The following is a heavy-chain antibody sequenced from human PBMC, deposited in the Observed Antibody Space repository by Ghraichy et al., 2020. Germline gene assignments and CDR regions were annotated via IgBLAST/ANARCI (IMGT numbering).Heavy chain of an antibody. V-gene: IGHV2-5*01. D-gene: IGHD5-18*01. J-gene: IGHJ3*02. CDR2: IYSNVNK. CDR1: GFSLSPAAVG. Sequence: SGPTLVKPTQTLTLTCTFSGFSLSPAAVGVGWIRQPPGKALGWLALIYSNVNKWYSPSLKSRLTITQDTSKNQVILTMTNVDPVDTATYYCAHRLGTAMKAFDIWGQGTMVTVSS. CDR3: AHRLGTAMKAFDI.